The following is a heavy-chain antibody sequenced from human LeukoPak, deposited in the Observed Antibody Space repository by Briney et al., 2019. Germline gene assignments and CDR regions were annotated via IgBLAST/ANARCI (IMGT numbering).Heavy chain of an antibody. Sequence: GGSLTLSRSASGFTLSSHSMHDVRQAPGKGLEWVSSIINSSSYIYYADSVKGRFTISRDNAKNSLYLQMNSLRAEDTAVYYCARAHAEHYNVWSSSGALNWFDPWGQGTLVTVSS. CDR3: ARAHAEHYNVWSSSGALNWFDP. CDR1: GFTLSSHS. CDR2: IINSSSYI. J-gene: IGHJ5*02. V-gene: IGHV3-21*01. D-gene: IGHD3-3*01.